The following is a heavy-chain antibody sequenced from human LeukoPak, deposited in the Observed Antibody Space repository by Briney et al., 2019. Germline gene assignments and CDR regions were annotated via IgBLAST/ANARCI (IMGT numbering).Heavy chain of an antibody. D-gene: IGHD4-17*01. Sequence: SQTLSLTCAISGDSVSSNSAAWNWIGQSPSRGLECLGRTYYRSKWYNDYAVSVKSRITINPDTSKNQFSLQLNSVTPEDTAVYYCARSGPKDDYGDYFDYWGQGTLVTVSS. J-gene: IGHJ4*02. V-gene: IGHV6-1*01. CDR1: GDSVSSNSAA. CDR2: TYYRSKWYN. CDR3: ARSGPKDDYGDYFDY.